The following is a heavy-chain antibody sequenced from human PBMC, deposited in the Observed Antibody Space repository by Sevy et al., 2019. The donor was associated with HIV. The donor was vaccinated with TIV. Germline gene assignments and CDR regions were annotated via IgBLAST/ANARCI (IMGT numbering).Heavy chain of an antibody. CDR2: FDPEDGET. V-gene: IGHV1-24*01. CDR1: GYTLNKLS. J-gene: IGHJ4*02. Sequence: ASVKVSCKVSGYTLNKLSMHWVRQAPGKGLEWMGSFDPEDGETFYAQKFQGRVNMTEDTSTDTAYMELSSLRSEDTAVYYCAATKDYYESSGPPFDYWGQGTLVTVSS. CDR3: AATKDYYESSGPPFDY. D-gene: IGHD3-22*01.